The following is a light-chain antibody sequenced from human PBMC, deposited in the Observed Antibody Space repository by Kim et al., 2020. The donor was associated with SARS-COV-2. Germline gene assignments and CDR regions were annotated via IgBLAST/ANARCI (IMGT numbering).Light chain of an antibody. CDR3: LQHKSYPYT. CDR2: GAS. CDR1: QDISNY. Sequence: DIQMTQSPSSVSASVGDRVTITCRASQDISNYLAWFQQRPGKVPQRLIYGASNLQSGVPSRFSGSGFGTEFTLTISTLQPEDLATYYCLQHKSYPYTFGQGTKLEI. V-gene: IGKV1-17*03. J-gene: IGKJ2*01.